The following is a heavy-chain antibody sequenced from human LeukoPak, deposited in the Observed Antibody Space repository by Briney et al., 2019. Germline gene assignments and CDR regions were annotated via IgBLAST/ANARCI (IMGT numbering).Heavy chain of an antibody. V-gene: IGHV3-48*04. CDR2: ISSRSSTI. CDR1: GFIFNEYS. CDR3: TRETAFDF. Sequence: GGSLRLSCVGSGFIFNEYSLNWVRQAPGKGPEWVSYISSRSSTIYYADSVKGRFTISRDNAKNSLYLQMNSLRAEDTAVYYCTRETAFDFWGQGTVVTVSS. J-gene: IGHJ3*01.